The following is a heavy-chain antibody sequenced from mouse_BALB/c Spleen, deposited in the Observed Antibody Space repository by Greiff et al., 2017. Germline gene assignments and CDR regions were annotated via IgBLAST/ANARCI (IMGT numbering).Heavy chain of an antibody. CDR1: GYTFTSYW. J-gene: IGHJ3*01. V-gene: IGHV1-7*01. D-gene: IGHD2-4*01. CDR2: INPSTGYT. CDR3: VPIYYDYDGFAY. Sequence: VQLQQSGAELAKPGASVKMSCKASGYTFTSYWMHWVKQRPGQGLEWIGYINPSTGYTEYNQKFKDKATLTADKSSSTAYMQLSSLTSEDSAVYFCVPIYYDYDGFAYWGQGTLVTVSA.